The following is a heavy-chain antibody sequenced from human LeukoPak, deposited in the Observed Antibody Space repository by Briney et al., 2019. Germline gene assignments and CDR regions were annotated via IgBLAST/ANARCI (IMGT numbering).Heavy chain of an antibody. CDR1: GGSFSGYY. V-gene: IGHV4-34*01. J-gene: IGHJ3*02. D-gene: IGHD1-7*01. CDR2: INHSGST. CDR3: AIKLHKSAFDI. Sequence: SETLSLTCAVYGGSFSGYYWSWIRQPPGKGLEWIGEINHSGSTNYNPSLKSRVTISVDTSKNQFSLKLSSVTAADTAVYYCAIKLHKSAFDIWGQETMVTVSS.